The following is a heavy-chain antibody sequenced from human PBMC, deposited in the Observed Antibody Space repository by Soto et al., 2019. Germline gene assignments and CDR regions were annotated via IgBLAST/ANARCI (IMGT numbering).Heavy chain of an antibody. V-gene: IGHV3-53*01. CDR3: ARDPREKYGMDV. Sequence: GGSLRLSCAASGFIVSSNYMSWVRQAPGKGLEWVSVIYSGGRTYYADSVKGRFTISRDNSKNALYLQVNSLRVEDTAVYYCARDPREKYGMDVWGQGTTVTVSS. CDR1: GFIVSSNY. J-gene: IGHJ6*02. CDR2: IYSGGRT.